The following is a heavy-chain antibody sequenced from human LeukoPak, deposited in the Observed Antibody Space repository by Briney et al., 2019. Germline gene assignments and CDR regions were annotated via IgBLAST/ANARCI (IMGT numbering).Heavy chain of an antibody. CDR1: GFTFSSYW. V-gene: IGHV3-21*01. J-gene: IGHJ4*02. CDR3: ARDLIDSSGYYCDY. D-gene: IGHD3-22*01. Sequence: NPGGSLRLSCAASGFTFSSYWMAWVRQAPGKGLEWVSSISSSSSYIYYADSVKGRFTISRDNAKNSLYLQMNSLRAEDTAVYYCARDLIDSSGYYCDYWGQGTLVTVSS. CDR2: ISSSSSYI.